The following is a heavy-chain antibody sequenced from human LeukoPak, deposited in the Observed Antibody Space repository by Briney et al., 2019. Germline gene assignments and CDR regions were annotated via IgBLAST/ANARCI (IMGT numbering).Heavy chain of an antibody. CDR2: IYTSGST. J-gene: IGHJ5*02. CDR3: ARHLYYYDSSGYYSWFDP. D-gene: IGHD3-22*01. CDR1: GGSISSYY. V-gene: IGHV4-4*09. Sequence: SETLSLTCTVSGGSISSYYWSWIRQPPGKGLEWIGYIYTSGSTNYNPSLKSRVTISVDTSKNQFSLKRSSVTAADTAVYYCARHLYYYDSSGYYSWFDPWGQGTLVTVSS.